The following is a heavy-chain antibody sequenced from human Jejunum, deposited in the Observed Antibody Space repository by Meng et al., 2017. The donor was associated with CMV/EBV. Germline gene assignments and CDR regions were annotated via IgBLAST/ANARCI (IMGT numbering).Heavy chain of an antibody. Sequence: VRVVQSGAVVKNAGTPGQVCCKASGYTFTNYTRHWGPHPPRQGLWLMERIGTCSGNTNYAQKVEGRVTMTGDTSINTSYLQLSRLNVDHTAVYYWARNMGVYCADYWGQGTLVTVSS. J-gene: IGHJ4*02. CDR1: GYTFTNYT. D-gene: IGHD2-8*02. CDR3: ARNMGVYCADY. CDR2: IGTCSGNT. V-gene: IGHV1-2*06.